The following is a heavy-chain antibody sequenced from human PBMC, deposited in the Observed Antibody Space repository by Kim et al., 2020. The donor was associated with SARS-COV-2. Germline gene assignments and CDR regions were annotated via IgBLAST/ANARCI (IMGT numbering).Heavy chain of an antibody. J-gene: IGHJ4*02. D-gene: IGHD1-26*01. V-gene: IGHV3-74*01. Sequence: GGSLRLSCAASGFTFSDHWMHWVRQAPGKGPVWVSRINADRSVIEYAASVKGRFTISRDNAKSTLDLQMISLRPEDTAVYYCARGSGSYGFDSWGQGILVAVSS. CDR2: INADRSVI. CDR1: GFTFSDHW. CDR3: ARGSGSYGFDS.